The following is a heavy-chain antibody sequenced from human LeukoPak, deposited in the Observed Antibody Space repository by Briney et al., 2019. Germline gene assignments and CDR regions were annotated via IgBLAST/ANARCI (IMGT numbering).Heavy chain of an antibody. D-gene: IGHD5-18*01. J-gene: IGHJ5*02. CDR3: AKDTGPETAMIAYGFDP. CDR1: GFTFSSYA. V-gene: IGHV3-23*01. Sequence: GGSLRLSCAASGFTFSSYAMSWVRQAPGKGLEWVSAISGSEGSRYYADSVKGRFTISRDNSKNTLYLQMNSLRAEDTAVYYCAKDTGPETAMIAYGFDPWAREPWSPSPQ. CDR2: ISGSEGSR.